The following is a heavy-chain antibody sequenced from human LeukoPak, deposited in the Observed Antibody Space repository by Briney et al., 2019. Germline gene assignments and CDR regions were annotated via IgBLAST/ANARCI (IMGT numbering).Heavy chain of an antibody. CDR1: GYTFTSYD. CDR2: MNPNSGNT. D-gene: IGHD5-18*01. J-gene: IGHJ4*02. V-gene: IGHV1-8*03. CDR3: ARGYSYGYEADY. Sequence: ASVKVSCKASGYTFTSYDINWVRQATGQGLEWMGWMNPNSGNTGCAQKFQGRVTITRNTSISTAYMELSSLRSEDTAVYYCARGYSYGYEADYWGQGTLVTVSS.